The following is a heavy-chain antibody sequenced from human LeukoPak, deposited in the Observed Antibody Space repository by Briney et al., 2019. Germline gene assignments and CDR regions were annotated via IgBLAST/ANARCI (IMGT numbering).Heavy chain of an antibody. CDR1: GFTFSSYG. CDR2: IGENTADR. V-gene: IGHV3-23*01. J-gene: IGHJ4*02. D-gene: IGHD1-1*01. Sequence: GGSLRLSCAASGFTFSSYGMHWVRQAPGKGLEWVSAIGENTADRKYADSVKGRFTISRDNSKNTLYLQMNSLRAEDTAIYYCGRDWKLDYWGQGNLVTVSS. CDR3: GRDWKLDY.